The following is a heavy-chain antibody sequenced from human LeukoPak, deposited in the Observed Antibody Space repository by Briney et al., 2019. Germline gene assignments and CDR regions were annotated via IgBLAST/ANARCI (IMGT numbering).Heavy chain of an antibody. J-gene: IGHJ4*02. V-gene: IGHV1-69*05. CDR3: ARVGMACTRDY. CDR1: GGTFSSYA. CDR2: IIPIFGTA. Sequence: ASVKVSCKASGGTFSSYALSWVRQAPGQGLEWMEGIIPIFGTANYAQKLQGRVTMTRDTSTSTVYMELSSLRSEDTAVYYCARVGMACTRDYWGQGTQVTVSS. D-gene: IGHD6-19*01.